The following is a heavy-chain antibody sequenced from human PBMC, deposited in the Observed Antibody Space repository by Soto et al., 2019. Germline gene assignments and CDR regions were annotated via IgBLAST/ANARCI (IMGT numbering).Heavy chain of an antibody. J-gene: IGHJ6*02. D-gene: IGHD6-19*01. CDR2: ISAYNGNT. V-gene: IGHV1-18*01. Sequence: ASMKVSCKASGYTFTSYGISWVRQAPGQGLEWMGWISAYNGNTNYAQKLQGRVTMTTDTSTSTAYMELRSLRSDDTAVYYCARDKVRDSIAVAGTVSYYYGMDVWGQGTTVTVSS. CDR3: ARDKVRDSIAVAGTVSYYYGMDV. CDR1: GYTFTSYG.